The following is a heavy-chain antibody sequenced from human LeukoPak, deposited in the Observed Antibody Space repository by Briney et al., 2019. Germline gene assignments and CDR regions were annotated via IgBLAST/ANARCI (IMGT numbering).Heavy chain of an antibody. CDR1: GYTFTDYY. V-gene: IGHV1-2*02. D-gene: IGHD3-22*01. Sequence: ASVKVSCKASGYTFTDYYMHWVRQAPGQGLEWMGWINPNSGGTNYAQKFQGRVTMTRDTSITTAYMELSRLRSDDTAVYYCARDQLHYYDSSGFSHFDIWGQGTMVTVSS. CDR3: ARDQLHYYDSSGFSHFDI. CDR2: INPNSGGT. J-gene: IGHJ3*02.